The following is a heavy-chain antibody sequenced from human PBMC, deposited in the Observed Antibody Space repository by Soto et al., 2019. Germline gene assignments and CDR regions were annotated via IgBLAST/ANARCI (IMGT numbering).Heavy chain of an antibody. J-gene: IGHJ4*02. D-gene: IGHD4-4*01. CDR1: GYTFTSYA. V-gene: IGHV1-3*01. Sequence: ASVKVSCKASGYTFTSYAMHWVRQAPGQRLEWMGWINAGNGNTKYSQKFQGRVTITRDTSASTAYMELSSLRSEDTAVYYCARDVGWDYSNYGLDYWGQGTLVTVSS. CDR3: ARDVGWDYSNYGLDY. CDR2: INAGNGNT.